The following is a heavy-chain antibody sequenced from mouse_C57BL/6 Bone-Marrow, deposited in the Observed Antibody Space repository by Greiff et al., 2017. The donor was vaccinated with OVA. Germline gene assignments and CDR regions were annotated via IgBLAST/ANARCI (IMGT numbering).Heavy chain of an antibody. V-gene: IGHV5-6*01. CDR1: GFTFSSSG. Sequence: EVHLVESGGDLVKPGGSLKLSCAASGFTFSSSGMSWVCQTPDKRLEWVATISSGGSYTYYPDSVKGRFTISRDNAKNTLYLQMSSLKSEDTAMYYCARRGPGDYAMDYWGQGTSVTVSS. J-gene: IGHJ4*01. CDR2: ISSGGSYT. CDR3: ARRGPGDYAMDY.